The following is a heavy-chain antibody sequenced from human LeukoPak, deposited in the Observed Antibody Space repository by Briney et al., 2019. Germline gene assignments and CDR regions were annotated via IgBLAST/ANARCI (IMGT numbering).Heavy chain of an antibody. CDR1: GYTFTSYG. V-gene: IGHV1-18*04. CDR2: ISACNGNT. J-gene: IGHJ4*02. D-gene: IGHD1-1*01. Sequence: EASVKVSCKASGYTFTSYGISWVQQAPGQGLEWMGWISACNGNTNYAQKLQGRATMTTDTSTSTAYMELRSLRSDDTAVYYCARVEVGGTTGTLNDYWGQGTLVTVSS. CDR3: ARVEVGGTTGTLNDY.